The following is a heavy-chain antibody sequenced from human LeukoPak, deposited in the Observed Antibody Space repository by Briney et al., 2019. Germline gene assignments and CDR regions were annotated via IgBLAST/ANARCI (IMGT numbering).Heavy chain of an antibody. V-gene: IGHV5-51*01. J-gene: IGHJ3*02. D-gene: IGHD3-22*01. CDR1: GYSFTSYW. CDR3: ASSHYYDSSGLPADAFDI. Sequence: GESLKISCKGSGYSFTSYWIGWVRQVPGKGLEWMGIIYPGDSDTRYSPSFQGQVTISADKSISTAYLQWSSLKASDTAMYYCASSHYYDSSGLPADAFDIWGQGTMVTVSS. CDR2: IYPGDSDT.